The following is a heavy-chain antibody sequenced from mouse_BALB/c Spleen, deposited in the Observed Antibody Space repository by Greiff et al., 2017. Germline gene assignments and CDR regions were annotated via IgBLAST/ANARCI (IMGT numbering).Heavy chain of an antibody. CDR1: GFTFTDYY. V-gene: IGHV7-3*02. J-gene: IGHJ3*01. CDR3: ARDKRDYYGSSLFAY. D-gene: IGHD1-1*01. CDR2: IRNKANGYTT. Sequence: EVKVEESGGGLVQPGGSLRLSCATSGFTFTDYYMSWVRQPPGKALEWLGFIRNKANGYTTEYSASVKGRFTISRDNSQSILYLQMNTLRAEDSAAYYCARDKRDYYGSSLFAYWGQGTLVTVSA.